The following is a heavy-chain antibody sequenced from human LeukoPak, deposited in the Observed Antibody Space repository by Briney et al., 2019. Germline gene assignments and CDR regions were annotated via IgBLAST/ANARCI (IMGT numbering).Heavy chain of an antibody. CDR1: GYTFTGYY. D-gene: IGHD2-2*01. Sequence: ASVKVSCKASGYTFTGYYMHWLRQAPGRGLEWMGWINPNSGATKYAQKFQGRVTMTRDTSISTAYMEVSRLRFDDTAVYYCARDGGWYQLLWWFDPWGQGTLVTVSS. CDR3: ARDGGWYQLLWWFDP. V-gene: IGHV1-2*02. J-gene: IGHJ5*02. CDR2: INPNSGAT.